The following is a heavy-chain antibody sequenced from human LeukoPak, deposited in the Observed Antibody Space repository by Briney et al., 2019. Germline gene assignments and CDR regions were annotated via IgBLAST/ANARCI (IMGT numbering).Heavy chain of an antibody. J-gene: IGHJ3*02. CDR2: IIPIFGTA. CDR3: ARGQVRGVDHDAFDI. V-gene: IGHV1-69*05. D-gene: IGHD3-10*01. Sequence: SVKVSCKASGGTFSSYAISWVRQAPGQGLEWMGRIIPIFGTANYAQKFQGRVTITTDESTSTAYMELSSLRSEDTAVYYCARGQVRGVDHDAFDIWGQGTMVTVSS. CDR1: GGTFSSYA.